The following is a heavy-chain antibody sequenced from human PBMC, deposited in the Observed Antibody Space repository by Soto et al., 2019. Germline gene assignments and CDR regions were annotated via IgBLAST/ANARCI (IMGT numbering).Heavy chain of an antibody. CDR2: ISYDGSDI. CDR3: ARPTYYYDSSGPPAY. Sequence: GGSLRLSCAASGFTFSSYGMHWVRQAPGKGLERVAVISYDGSDIYYADSVKGRFTISRDNSYTTLYLQMDSLRAEDMAVYYCARPTYYYDSSGPPAYWGQGTLVTAPQ. V-gene: IGHV3-33*08. J-gene: IGHJ4*02. D-gene: IGHD3-22*01. CDR1: GFTFSSYG.